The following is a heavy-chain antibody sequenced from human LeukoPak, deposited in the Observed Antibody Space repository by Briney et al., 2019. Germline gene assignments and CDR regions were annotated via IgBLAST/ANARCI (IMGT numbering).Heavy chain of an antibody. V-gene: IGHV4-31*03. D-gene: IGHD4-17*01. CDR2: IYYSGST. J-gene: IGHJ5*02. CDR1: GGSISSGGYY. Sequence: PSETLSLTCTVSGGSISSGGYYWSWIRQHPGKGLEWIGYIYYSGSTYYNPSLKSRVTISVDTSKNQFSLKLSSVTAADTAVYYCASGYGDYVGWFDPSGQGTLVTVSS. CDR3: ASGYGDYVGWFDP.